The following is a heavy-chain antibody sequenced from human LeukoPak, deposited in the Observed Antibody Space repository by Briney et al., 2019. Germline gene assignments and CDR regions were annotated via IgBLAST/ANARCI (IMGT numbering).Heavy chain of an antibody. CDR3: ARGYLASWNNWFDP. CDR2: INPNSGGT. J-gene: IGHJ5*02. D-gene: IGHD1-14*01. Sequence: ASVKVSCKASGYTFTGYYMHWVRQAPGQGLEWMGWINPNSGGTNYAQKFQGRVTMTRDTSISTAYMELSRLRSEDTAVYYCARGYLASWNNWFDPWGQGTLVTVSS. V-gene: IGHV1-2*02. CDR1: GYTFTGYY.